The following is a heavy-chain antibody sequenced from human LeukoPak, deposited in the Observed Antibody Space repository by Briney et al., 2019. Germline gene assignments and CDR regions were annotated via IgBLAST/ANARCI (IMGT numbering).Heavy chain of an antibody. CDR1: GGSISSYY. CDR2: NYYNGGT. CDR3: AGTKSYYYGSGSLYYFDY. Sequence: SETLSLTCTVSGGSISSYYWSWFRQPPGKGLEWIGYNYYNGGTNYNPSLKSRVTISVDTSKNQYSLKLSSETAADTAVYYCAGTKSYYYGSGSLYYFDYWGQGTLVTVSS. D-gene: IGHD3-10*01. J-gene: IGHJ4*02. V-gene: IGHV4-59*08.